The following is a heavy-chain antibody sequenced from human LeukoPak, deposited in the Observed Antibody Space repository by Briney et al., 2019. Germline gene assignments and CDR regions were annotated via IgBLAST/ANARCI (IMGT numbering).Heavy chain of an antibody. CDR2: IRSKAYGGTT. V-gene: IGHV3-49*04. CDR3: TREYAQGGFDY. Sequence: PGGSLRLFCTASGFTFGDYAMSGVRQAPGKGLEWGGFIRSKAYGGTTEYAASVKGRFTISRDDSKSIAYLQMNSLKTEDTAVYYCTREYAQGGFDYWGQGTLVTVSS. J-gene: IGHJ4*02. CDR1: GFTFGDYA. D-gene: IGHD2-2*01.